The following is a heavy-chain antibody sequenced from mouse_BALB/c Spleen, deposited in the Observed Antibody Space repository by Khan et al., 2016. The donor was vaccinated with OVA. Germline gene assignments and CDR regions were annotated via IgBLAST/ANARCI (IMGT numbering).Heavy chain of an antibody. CDR1: GYNIKDTY. J-gene: IGHJ2*01. CDR2: IDPANGNT. CDR3: ARWPRGY. Sequence: VRLQQSGAELVKPGASVKLSCTASGYNIKDTYMHWVKQRPEQGLEWIGRIDPANGNTKYDPKFQGKATITADTPSNTAYLQLSSLTSEDTAVYYYARWPRGYWSQGTTLTVSS. V-gene: IGHV14-3*02.